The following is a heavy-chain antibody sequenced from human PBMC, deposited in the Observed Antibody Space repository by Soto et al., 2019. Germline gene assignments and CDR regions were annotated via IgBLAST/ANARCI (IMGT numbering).Heavy chain of an antibody. CDR1: EFTFNIYA. J-gene: IGHJ6*04. D-gene: IGHD6-19*01. Sequence: GGSLRLSCAASEFTFNIYAMTWVRQAPGKGLEWVSTVSGGGATTYYADSVKGRFTISRDNAKNTLSLQMNSLRAEDTAVYYCVRDRGQWLAGHLDVWGKGTTVTVSS. V-gene: IGHV3-23*01. CDR2: VSGGGATT. CDR3: VRDRGQWLAGHLDV.